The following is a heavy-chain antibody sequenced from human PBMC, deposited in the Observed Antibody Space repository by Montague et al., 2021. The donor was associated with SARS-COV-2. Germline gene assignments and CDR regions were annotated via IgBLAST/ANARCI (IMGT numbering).Heavy chain of an antibody. D-gene: IGHD1-26*01. J-gene: IGHJ5*02. CDR2: ISHSGGT. V-gene: IGHV4-4*02. Sequence: SETLSLTCAVSGGSISSGTWWTWVRQPPGKGLEWIGEISHSGGTNYNPSLKSRVTISVDKSKNQLSLNLNSVTAADTAVYYCARLSSDIGGYFWFDPWGQGTLVSVSS. CDR1: GGSISSGTW. CDR3: ARLSSDIGGYFWFDP.